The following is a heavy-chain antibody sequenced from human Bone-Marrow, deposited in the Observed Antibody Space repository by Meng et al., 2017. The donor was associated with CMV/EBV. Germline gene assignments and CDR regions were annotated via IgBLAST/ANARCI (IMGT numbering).Heavy chain of an antibody. V-gene: IGHV1-69*05. Sequence: SVKVSCKHSGGIFSSYAISWVRQAPGQGLEWMGGIIPMFGTTNYAQNFQGRVTITTDESTSTTYMELSSLKSKDTAVYYCAREGRYCSSTSCYTAWDYYYYYGMDVWGQGTTVTVSS. CDR3: AREGRYCSSTSCYTAWDYYYYYGMDV. CDR2: IIPMFGTT. D-gene: IGHD2-2*02. CDR1: GGIFSSYA. J-gene: IGHJ6*02.